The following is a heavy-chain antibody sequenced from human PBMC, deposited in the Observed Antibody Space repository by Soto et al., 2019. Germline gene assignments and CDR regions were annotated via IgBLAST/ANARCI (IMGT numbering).Heavy chain of an antibody. V-gene: IGHV1-69*12. J-gene: IGHJ6*02. Sequence: QVQLVQSGAEVKKPGSSVKVSCKVSGGTFSNYAIDWVRLAPGHGREWMGGIVPSFGTTYYTQKFQGRATIIGDDSTTTAYLEMRSLRSEDTAIYYCARVEAVAGLYNYHGLDVWGQGTAVTVSS. CDR2: IVPSFGTT. D-gene: IGHD6-19*01. CDR3: ARVEAVAGLYNYHGLDV. CDR1: GGTFSNYA.